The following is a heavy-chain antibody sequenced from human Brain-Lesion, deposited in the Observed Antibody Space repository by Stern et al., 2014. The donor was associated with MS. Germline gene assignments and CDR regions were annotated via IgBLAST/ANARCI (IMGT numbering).Heavy chain of an antibody. J-gene: IGHJ5*02. CDR2: IYYSGNT. V-gene: IGHV4-39*01. CDR3: AGEEDIRYCSGGSCTGNWFDP. Sequence: QVQLVESGPGLVKPSETLSLTCTVAGGSVSSTSYALAWIRQPPGKGLEWIGTIYYSGNTYYRPSPKRRLTLSLAPSNNQFSLLRRSVTAADTAVYYCAGEEDIRYCSGGSCTGNWFDPWGQGTLVTVSS. D-gene: IGHD2-15*01. CDR1: GGSVSSTSYA.